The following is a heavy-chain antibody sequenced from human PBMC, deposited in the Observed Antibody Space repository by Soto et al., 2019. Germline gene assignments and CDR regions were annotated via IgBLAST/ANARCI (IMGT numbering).Heavy chain of an antibody. Sequence: GSLRLSCAASGFTFSSYAMSWVRQAPGKGLEWVSAISGSGGSTYYADSVKGRFTISRDNSKNTLYLQMNSLRAEDTAVYYCAKDLGYDFWSGYPHPFCYYGMDVWGQGTTVTVSS. D-gene: IGHD3-3*01. CDR3: AKDLGYDFWSGYPHPFCYYGMDV. CDR2: ISGSGGST. J-gene: IGHJ6*02. CDR1: GFTFSSYA. V-gene: IGHV3-23*01.